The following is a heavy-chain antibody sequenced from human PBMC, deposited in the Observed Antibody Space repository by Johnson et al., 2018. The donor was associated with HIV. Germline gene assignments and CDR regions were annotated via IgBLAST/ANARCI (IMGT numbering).Heavy chain of an antibody. D-gene: IGHD3-22*01. Sequence: QVQLVESGGGLVKPGGSLRLSCAASGFTFSDYYMSWIRQAPGKGLEWVAVISYDGSSKFYPNSLKGRFSISRDNSKNTVYLQMNSLRTEDTAVYYCARGITMIAVVKGDAFDMWGQGTMVTVSS. CDR3: ARGITMIAVVKGDAFDM. CDR2: ISYDGSSK. CDR1: GFTFSDYY. V-gene: IGHV3-30*03. J-gene: IGHJ3*02.